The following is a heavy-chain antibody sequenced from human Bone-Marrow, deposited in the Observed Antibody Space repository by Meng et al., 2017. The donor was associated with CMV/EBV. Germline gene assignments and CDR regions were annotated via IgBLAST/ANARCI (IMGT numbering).Heavy chain of an antibody. Sequence: QLVQAVGERKKPGPSVNVYCTTSGFALSDYYIPWVRQAPGQGLEWMGWVNSKNEATNYARKFQGRVSMTRDTSISTAHMELSRLRSDDTAVYYCARAPWAATVAGKRYYFDYWGQGTLVTVSS. V-gene: IGHV1-2*02. CDR1: GFALSDYY. CDR2: VNSKNEAT. J-gene: IGHJ4*02. CDR3: ARAPWAATVAGKRYYFDY. D-gene: IGHD6-19*01.